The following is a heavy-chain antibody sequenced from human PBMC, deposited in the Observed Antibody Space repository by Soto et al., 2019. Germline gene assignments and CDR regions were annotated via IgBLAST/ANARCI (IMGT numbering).Heavy chain of an antibody. D-gene: IGHD1-7*01. J-gene: IGHJ4*02. CDR2: IXRXGXT. Sequence: PSETPSLTCAVSGGSFTSNNWWNWVRQRPGQGRXWXXXIXRXGXTXXXXSLKSRVTISLDKSDNQFSLKVTSLTAADTAVYYCASRDPGTSVDYWGQGTLVT. V-gene: IGHV4-4*02. CDR3: ASRDPGTSVDY. CDR1: GGSFTSNNW.